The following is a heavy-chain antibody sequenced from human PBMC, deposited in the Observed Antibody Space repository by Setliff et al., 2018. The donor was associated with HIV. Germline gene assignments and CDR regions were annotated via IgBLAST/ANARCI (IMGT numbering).Heavy chain of an antibody. CDR3: ARVYYFDSSGYYQRGDVFDI. D-gene: IGHD3-22*01. CDR1: GGSISSYY. J-gene: IGHJ3*02. Sequence: PSETLSLTCTVSGGSISSYYWSWIRQPAGKGLEWIGRIYPSGSTSYNPSLKSRVTMSVDTSKNQISLKLSSVTAADTAVFYCARVYYFDSSGYYQRGDVFDIWGQGTMVTVSS. V-gene: IGHV4-4*07. CDR2: IYPSGST.